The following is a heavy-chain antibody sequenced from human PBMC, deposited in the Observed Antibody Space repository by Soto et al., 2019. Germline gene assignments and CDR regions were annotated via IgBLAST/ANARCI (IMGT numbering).Heavy chain of an antibody. V-gene: IGHV4-59*01. D-gene: IGHD6-6*01. CDR2: IYYSGST. J-gene: IGHJ4*02. CDR3: AYAASEYYFDY. CDR1: GGSISGYY. Sequence: PSETLSLTCTVSGGSISGYYWSWIRQPPGKGLEWIGYIYYSGSTIYNPSLKSRVTISVDTSKNQFSLKLSSVTAADTAVYYCAYAASEYYFDYWGQGTLVTVSS.